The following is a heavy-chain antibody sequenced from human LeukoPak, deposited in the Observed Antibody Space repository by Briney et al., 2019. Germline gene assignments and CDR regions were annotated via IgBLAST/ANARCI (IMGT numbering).Heavy chain of an antibody. J-gene: IGHJ5*02. CDR2: ISAYNGNT. CDR1: GYTFTSYG. CDR3: ARTLLLAGYNNWFDP. V-gene: IGHV1-18*01. Sequence: GASVKVSCKASGYTFTSYGISWVRQAPGQGLEWMGWISAYNGNTNYAQKLQGRVTMTTDTSTSTAYMELRSLRSDDTAVYYCARTLLLAGYNNWFDPWGQGTLVTVSS. D-gene: IGHD3-9*01.